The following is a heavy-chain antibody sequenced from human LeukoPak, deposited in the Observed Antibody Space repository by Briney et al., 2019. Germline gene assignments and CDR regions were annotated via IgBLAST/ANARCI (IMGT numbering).Heavy chain of an antibody. V-gene: IGHV4-39*07. CDR2: IYYSGST. D-gene: IGHD1-26*01. J-gene: IGHJ5*02. Sequence: PSETLSLTCTVSGGSISSSSYYWGWIRQPPGKGLEWIGSIYYSGSTYYNPSLKSRVTISVDTSKNQFSLKLSSVTAADTAVYYCARARSGSYSSPPHWFDPWGQGTLVTVSS. CDR3: ARARSGSYSSPPHWFDP. CDR1: GGSISSSSYY.